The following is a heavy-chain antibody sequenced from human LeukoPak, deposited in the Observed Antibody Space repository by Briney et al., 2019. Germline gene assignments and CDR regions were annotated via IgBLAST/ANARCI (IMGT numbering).Heavy chain of an antibody. CDR3: ARGVLWFGEAGLYYFDY. V-gene: IGHV4-39*07. Sequence: PSETLSLTCTVSGASISSGNYYWGWIRQPPGTGLEWLGSIYYSGDTYNNPPLKSPVTISVDTSKNQFSLKLSSVTAADTAVYYCARGVLWFGEAGLYYFDYWGQGTLVTVSS. CDR2: IYYSGDT. D-gene: IGHD3-10*01. CDR1: GASISSGNYY. J-gene: IGHJ4*02.